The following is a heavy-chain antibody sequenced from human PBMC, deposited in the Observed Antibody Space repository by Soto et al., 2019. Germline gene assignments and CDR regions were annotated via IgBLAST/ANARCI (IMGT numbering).Heavy chain of an antibody. D-gene: IGHD3-10*01. CDR2: INPNSGGT. V-gene: IGHV1-2*02. J-gene: IGHJ5*02. CDR3: AREVYHSRLIWFAPRNWFAP. Sequence: ASVKVSCKASGYTFTGYYMHWVRQAPGQGLEWMGWINPNSGGTNYAQKFQGRVTMTRDTSISTAYMELSRLRSDDTAVYYCAREVYHSRLIWFAPRNWFAPWGQGTLVTVSS. CDR1: GYTFTGYY.